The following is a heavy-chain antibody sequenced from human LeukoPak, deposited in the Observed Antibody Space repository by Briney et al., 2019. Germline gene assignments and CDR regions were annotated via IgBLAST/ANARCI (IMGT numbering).Heavy chain of an antibody. V-gene: IGHV7-4-1*02. CDR2: INTNTGNP. Sequence: ASVKVSCKASGYTFTSYAMNWVRQAPGQGLEWMGWINTNTGNPTYAQGFTGRFVFSLDTSVSTAYLQISSLKAEDTAVYYCARSSPSATYYYYGMDVWGQGTTVTVSS. J-gene: IGHJ6*02. CDR1: GYTFTSYA. CDR3: ARSSPSATYYYYGMDV.